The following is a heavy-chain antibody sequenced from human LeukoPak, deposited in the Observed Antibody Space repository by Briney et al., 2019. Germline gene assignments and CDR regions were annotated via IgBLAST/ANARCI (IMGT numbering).Heavy chain of an antibody. CDR1: GFTFSSYE. D-gene: IGHD3-22*01. CDR2: ISTSGNSI. CDR3: ARENDSTGYYYGLVDY. Sequence: GGSLRLSCAASGFTFSSYEMNWVRQAPGKGLEWVSYISTSGNSIHYADSVKGRFTISRDNAKNSLYLQMNSLRAEDTAVYYCARENDSTGYYYGLVDYWGQGTLVTVSS. V-gene: IGHV3-48*03. J-gene: IGHJ4*02.